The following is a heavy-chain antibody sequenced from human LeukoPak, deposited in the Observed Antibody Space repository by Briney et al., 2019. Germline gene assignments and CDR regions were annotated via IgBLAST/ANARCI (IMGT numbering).Heavy chain of an antibody. CDR3: ARHITIFGVVIPFFDY. CDR2: IYHSGST. CDR1: GYSTSSGYY. D-gene: IGHD3-3*01. Sequence: SETLSLTCAVSGYSTSSGYYWGWIRQPPGKGLEWIGSIYHSGSTYYNPSLKSRVTISVDTSKNQFSLKLSSVTAADTAVYYCARHITIFGVVIPFFDYWGQGTLVTVSS. J-gene: IGHJ4*02. V-gene: IGHV4-38-2*01.